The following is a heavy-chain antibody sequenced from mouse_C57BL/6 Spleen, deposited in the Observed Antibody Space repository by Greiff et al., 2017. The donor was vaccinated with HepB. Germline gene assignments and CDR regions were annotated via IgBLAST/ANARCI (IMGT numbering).Heavy chain of an antibody. CDR2: INPNNGGT. CDR3: ARLRDPYYFDY. D-gene: IGHD3-3*01. V-gene: IGHV1-26*01. Sequence: VQLQQSGPELVKPGASVKISCKASGYTFTDYYMNWVKQSHGKSLEWIGDINPNNGGTSYNQKFKGKATLTVDKSSSTAYMELRSLTSEDSAVYYCARLRDPYYFDYWGQGTTLTVSS. J-gene: IGHJ2*01. CDR1: GYTFTDYY.